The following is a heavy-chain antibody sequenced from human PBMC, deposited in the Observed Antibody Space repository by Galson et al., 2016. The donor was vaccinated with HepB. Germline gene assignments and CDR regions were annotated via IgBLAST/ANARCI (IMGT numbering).Heavy chain of an antibody. CDR3: ARDRFVSGGSAVA. V-gene: IGHV1-69*13. Sequence: SVKVSCKASGGMFSSYAISWVRQAPGQGLEWMGGIIPMFGTANYAQKFQGRVTITADESTSTAYMGLSSLRSEDTAVYYCARDRFVSGGSAVAWGQGTLVTVSS. CDR2: IIPMFGTA. J-gene: IGHJ4*02. CDR1: GGMFSSYA. D-gene: IGHD6-19*01.